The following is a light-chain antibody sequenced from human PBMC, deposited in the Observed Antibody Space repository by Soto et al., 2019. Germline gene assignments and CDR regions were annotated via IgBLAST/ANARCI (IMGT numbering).Light chain of an antibody. V-gene: IGKV3-15*01. CDR1: QTISNT. Sequence: EVVMTQSPATLSVSPRDKVSLSCRANQTISNTLAWYQQKPGQAPRLLIYAASTRATGVSARFSGSGSETEFTLTITTLQSEDFAVYYCQQYNHWPLSFGVGTKVDIK. CDR2: AAS. CDR3: QQYNHWPLS. J-gene: IGKJ4*01.